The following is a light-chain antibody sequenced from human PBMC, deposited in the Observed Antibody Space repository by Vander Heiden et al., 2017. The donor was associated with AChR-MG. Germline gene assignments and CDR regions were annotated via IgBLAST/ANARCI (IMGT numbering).Light chain of an antibody. CDR3: GTWDSSLTAWV. CDR2: DD. J-gene: IGLJ3*02. Sequence: QSVLTQPPSVSAAPGQKVSIPCFGSSSNIGDNYVSWYQQLPGTAPKLLVFDDKRASGIPDRFSGSKSGTSATLDITGLQTADEADYYGGTWDSSLTAWVFGGGTKLTVL. CDR1: SSNIGDNY. V-gene: IGLV1-51*01.